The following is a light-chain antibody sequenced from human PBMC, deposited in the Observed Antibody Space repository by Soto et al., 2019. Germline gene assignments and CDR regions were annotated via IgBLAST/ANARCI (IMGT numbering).Light chain of an antibody. J-gene: IGKJ1*01. CDR3: QQYSTYPWT. CDR2: KAS. V-gene: IGKV1-5*03. CDR1: QTISTL. Sequence: DIQMTQSPSTLSASVGARVTLTCRASQTISTLLAWYQQRPGKAPNLLIYKASSLESGVPSRFSGSGSGTEFTLTISSLQPDDFASYFCQQYSTYPWTLGQGTKVEVK.